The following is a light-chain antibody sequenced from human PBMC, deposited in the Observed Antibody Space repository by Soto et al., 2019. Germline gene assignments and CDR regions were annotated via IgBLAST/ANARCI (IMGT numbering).Light chain of an antibody. V-gene: IGKV3-20*01. J-gene: IGKJ1*01. CDR2: GAS. Sequence: EIVLTQSPGTLSLSPGERATLSCRASQSVSSYLAWYQRKPGHAPRLLIYGASSRATGIPDRFSGSGSGTDFTLTISRLEPEDFAVYYCQQYGGSPQTFGQGTKVDIK. CDR1: QSVSSY. CDR3: QQYGGSPQT.